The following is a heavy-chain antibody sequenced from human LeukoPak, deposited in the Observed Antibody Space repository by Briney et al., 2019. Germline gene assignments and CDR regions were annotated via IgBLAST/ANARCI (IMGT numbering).Heavy chain of an antibody. D-gene: IGHD2-15*01. CDR3: ARDCSGASCYDY. V-gene: IGHV4-59*01. J-gene: IGHJ4*02. CDR2: IYYSAST. Sequence: SETLSLTCTVSGGSISSYYWSWIPQPAGKGLEWIGYIYYSASTNYNPSLKSRVTISLDTPRNQFSLKLSSVTAADTAVYYCARDCSGASCYDYWGQGTLVTVSS. CDR1: GGSISSYY.